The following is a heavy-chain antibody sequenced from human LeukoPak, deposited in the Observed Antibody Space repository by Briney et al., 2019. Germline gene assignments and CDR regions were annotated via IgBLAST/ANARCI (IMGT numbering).Heavy chain of an antibody. CDR1: GFMFGSYT. D-gene: IGHD3-22*01. V-gene: IGHV3-21*01. Sequence: GGSLRLSCAASGFMFGSYTLNWVRQAPGKGLEWVSSISSSSSYRYYADSVKGRFTISRDNVKNSLYLQMNSLRAEDTALYYCARDRGSSGYSLNWFDPWGQGTLVTVSS. CDR3: ARDRGSSGYSLNWFDP. J-gene: IGHJ5*02. CDR2: ISSSSSYR.